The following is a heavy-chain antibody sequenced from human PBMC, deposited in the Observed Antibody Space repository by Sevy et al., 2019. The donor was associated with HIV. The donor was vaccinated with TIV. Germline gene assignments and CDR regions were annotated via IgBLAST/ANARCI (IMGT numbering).Heavy chain of an antibody. J-gene: IGHJ6*02. CDR1: GFTFRNFG. CDR3: ARGGSGDYYYYGVDV. V-gene: IGHV3-30*03. D-gene: IGHD3-10*01. CDR2: VSYDGSSK. Sequence: GGSLRLSCVGSGFTFRNFGVHRLRQAPGKGLEWLSVVSYDGSSKYYVDSVKGRFIVSRDNSKNTLYLQMNSLRTEDTAVYYCARGGSGDYYYYGVDVWGQGTTVTVSS.